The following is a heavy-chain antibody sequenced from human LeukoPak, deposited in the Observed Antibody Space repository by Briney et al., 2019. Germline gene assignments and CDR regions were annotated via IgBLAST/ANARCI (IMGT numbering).Heavy chain of an antibody. CDR2: ITSRDTTV. CDR3: AREGRCSSTSCYATYYYMDV. J-gene: IGHJ6*03. CDR1: GFTFSDYY. V-gene: IGHV3-11*01. Sequence: SGGSLRLSCAASGFTFSDYYMNWIRQAPGKGLEWVSYITSRDTTVYYADSVKGRFTISRDNAMNSMYLQMNSLRAEDTAVYYCAREGRCSSTSCYATYYYMDVWGKGTTVTVSS. D-gene: IGHD2-2*01.